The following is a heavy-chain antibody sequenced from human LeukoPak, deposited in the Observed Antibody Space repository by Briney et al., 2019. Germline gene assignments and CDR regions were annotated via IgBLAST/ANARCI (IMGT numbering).Heavy chain of an antibody. D-gene: IGHD3-10*01. CDR3: ARRKVRGVIDY. J-gene: IGHJ4*02. CDR1: GGSISRSSNY. V-gene: IGHV4-39*07. CDR2: IFYSGST. Sequence: SETLSLTCTVSGGSISRSSNYWGWIRQPPGKGLEWIGNIFYSGSTYYSPSLKSRVTISVDTSKNQFSLKLSSVTAADTAVYYCARRKVRGVIDYWGQGTLVTVSS.